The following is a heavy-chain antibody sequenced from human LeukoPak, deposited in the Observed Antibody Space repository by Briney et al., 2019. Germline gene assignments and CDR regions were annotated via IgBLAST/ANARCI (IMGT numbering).Heavy chain of an antibody. V-gene: IGHV1-46*03. J-gene: IGHJ6*04. Sequence: ASVKVSCNACRYTFTSYYMHWVRQAPGQGLEWMGIINPIGGSTSYAQKFQGRVTMTRDTSTSTVYMELSSLRSEDTAVYYCARADSEYSSSLSVHVWGKGTTVTVSS. CDR3: ARADSEYSSSLSVHV. D-gene: IGHD6-6*01. CDR2: INPIGGST. CDR1: RYTFTSYY.